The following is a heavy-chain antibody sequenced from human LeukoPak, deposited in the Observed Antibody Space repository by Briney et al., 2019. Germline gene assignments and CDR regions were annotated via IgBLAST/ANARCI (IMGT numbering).Heavy chain of an antibody. CDR1: GFIFNSYG. CDR2: ISESGGST. CDR3: AKVYDNQLLFNWFDP. J-gene: IGHJ5*02. D-gene: IGHD2-2*01. Sequence: GGTLRLSCAASGFIFNSYGMNWVRQTPGRGLEWVSGISESGGSTSYADSVKGRFTISRDNSKNTLYLQMNSLRAEDTAVYYCAKVYDNQLLFNWFDPWGQGTLVTVSS. V-gene: IGHV3-23*01.